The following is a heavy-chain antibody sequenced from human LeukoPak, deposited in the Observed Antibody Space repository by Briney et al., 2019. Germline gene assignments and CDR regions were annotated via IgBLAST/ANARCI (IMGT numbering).Heavy chain of an antibody. Sequence: GGSLRLSCAASGFTFSSYAMSWVRQAPGKGLEWVSAISGSGGSTYYADSVKGRFTISRDNSKNTLYLQMNSLRAEDTAVYYCAKDYYDFWSGYSPFYYFDYWGQGTLVTVSS. CDR3: AKDYYDFWSGYSPFYYFDY. V-gene: IGHV3-23*01. J-gene: IGHJ4*02. CDR1: GFTFSSYA. D-gene: IGHD3-3*01. CDR2: ISGSGGST.